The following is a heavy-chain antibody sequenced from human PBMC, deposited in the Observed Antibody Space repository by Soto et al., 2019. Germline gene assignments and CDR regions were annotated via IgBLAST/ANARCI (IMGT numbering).Heavy chain of an antibody. J-gene: IGHJ4*01. CDR3: AGYCSSTSCYSSGTGNTIGFGN. CDR1: GGTFSSYA. D-gene: IGHD2-2*02. Sequence: QVQLVQSGAEVKKPGSSVKVSCKASGGTFSSYAISWVRQAPGQGLEWMGGIIPIFGTANYAQKFQGRVTIPADKSTSTAYLELSSLSSEDTAVYYCAGYCSSTSCYSSGTGNTIGFGNWGHGTLVTVSS. V-gene: IGHV1-69*06. CDR2: IIPIFGTA.